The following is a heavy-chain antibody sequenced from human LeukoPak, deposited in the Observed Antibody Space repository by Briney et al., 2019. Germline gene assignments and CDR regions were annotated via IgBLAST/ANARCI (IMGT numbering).Heavy chain of an antibody. CDR2: IFYAGST. Sequence: PSETLSLTCTVSGDSIGSHYWSWIRHPPGKGLEWIGYIFYAGSTNYNPSLKSRVTISVDTSKNQFSLKLNSVTAADTAVYYCARDYYDSRGEAFDIWGQGTMVTVSS. J-gene: IGHJ3*02. CDR1: GDSIGSHY. D-gene: IGHD3-22*01. CDR3: ARDYYDSRGEAFDI. V-gene: IGHV4-59*11.